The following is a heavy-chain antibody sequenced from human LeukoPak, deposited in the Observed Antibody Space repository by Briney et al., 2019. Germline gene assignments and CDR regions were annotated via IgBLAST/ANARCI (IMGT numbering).Heavy chain of an antibody. J-gene: IGHJ4*02. D-gene: IGHD3-16*02. CDR2: IIPIFGTA. Sequence: SVKVSCKASGGTFSSYAISWVRQAPGQGLEWMGRIIPIFGTANYAQKFQGRVTITTDESTSTAYMELSSLRSEDTAVYFCARDSVYVWGSYRFDYWGQGTLVTVS. CDR3: ARDSVYVWGSYRFDY. V-gene: IGHV1-69*05. CDR1: GGTFSSYA.